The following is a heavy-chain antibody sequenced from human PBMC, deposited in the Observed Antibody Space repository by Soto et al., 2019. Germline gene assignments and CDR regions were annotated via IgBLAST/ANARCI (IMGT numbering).Heavy chain of an antibody. J-gene: IGHJ6*02. V-gene: IGHV1-2*04. CDR1: GYTFTGYY. CDR3: ARDPHPYCGGDCNYYYGMDV. CDR2: INPNSGGT. Sequence: ASVKVSYKASGYTFTGYYMHWVRQAPGQGLEWMGWINPNSGGTNYAQKFQGWVTMTRDTSISTAYMELSRLRSDDTAVYYCARDPHPYCGGDCNYYYGMDVWGQGTTVTVSS. D-gene: IGHD2-21*02.